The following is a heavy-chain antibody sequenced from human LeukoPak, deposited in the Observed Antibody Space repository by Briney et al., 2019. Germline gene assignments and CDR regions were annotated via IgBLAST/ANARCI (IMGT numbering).Heavy chain of an antibody. CDR2: ISAYHGKT. V-gene: IGHV1-18*01. CDR3: ARDSPFLVPGTGDAFDV. D-gene: IGHD6-19*01. Sequence: GASVKVSCKASGYTFSTFGISWVRQAPGQGLEWMGWISAYHGKTNFAQRFQGRVALTTESSTSTAYMELRSLRSDDTAMYYCARDSPFLVPGTGDAFDVWGQGTMVSVSS. J-gene: IGHJ3*01. CDR1: GYTFSTFG.